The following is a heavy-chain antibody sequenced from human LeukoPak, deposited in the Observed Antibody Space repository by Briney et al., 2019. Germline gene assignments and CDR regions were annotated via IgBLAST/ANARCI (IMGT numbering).Heavy chain of an antibody. Sequence: SETLSLTCTVSGGSISSYYWSWIRQPPGKGLEWIGYIYYSGSTNYNPSLKSRVTISVDTSKNQFSLKLSSVTAADTAVYYCAREGVRRDFRSGYFMGANYYGMDVWGQGTTVTVSS. CDR1: GGSISSYY. CDR2: IYYSGST. D-gene: IGHD3-3*01. CDR3: AREGVRRDFRSGYFMGANYYGMDV. V-gene: IGHV4-59*01. J-gene: IGHJ6*02.